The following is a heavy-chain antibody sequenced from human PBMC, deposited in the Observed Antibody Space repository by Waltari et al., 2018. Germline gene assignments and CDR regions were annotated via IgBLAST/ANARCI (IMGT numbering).Heavy chain of an antibody. D-gene: IGHD3-3*02. Sequence: EVQLVESGGGLVKPGGSLRLSCTASGFTFSSFTLNWVRQAPGKGLYVVSSSSSSSGFMYYADSLKGRFTISRDNTKNSLYLQIHSLRAEDTAVYYCAKVSAPYYMDVWGKGTTVTVSS. V-gene: IGHV3-21*01. CDR2: SSSSSGFM. CDR1: GFTFSSFT. J-gene: IGHJ6*03. CDR3: AKVSAPYYMDV.